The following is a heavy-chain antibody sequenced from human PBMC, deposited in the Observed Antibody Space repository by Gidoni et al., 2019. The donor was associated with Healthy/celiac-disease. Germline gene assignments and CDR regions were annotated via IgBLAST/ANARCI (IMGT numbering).Heavy chain of an antibody. CDR3: AMLLVGPYGMDV. D-gene: IGHD2-8*02. Sequence: QVQLVQSGAEVKKPGSSVKFSCKASGGTFSSYAISWVRQAPGQGLELMGGSIPIFCTANYAKKFQSRVTITADKSTSTAYMELSSLRSEDTAVYYCAMLLVGPYGMDVWGQGTTVTVSS. CDR1: GGTFSSYA. J-gene: IGHJ6*02. V-gene: IGHV1-69*06. CDR2: SIPIFCTA.